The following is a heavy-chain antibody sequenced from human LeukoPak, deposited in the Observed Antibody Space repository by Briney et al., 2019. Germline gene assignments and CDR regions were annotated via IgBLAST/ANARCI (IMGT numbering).Heavy chain of an antibody. V-gene: IGHV4-31*03. CDR3: ARGNSSGFR. CDR1: GDSISRGGYY. CDR2: IYYSVSS. Sequence: SETLSLTCTVSGDSISRGGYYWSWVRQHPGKGLEWIGYIYYSVSSYYNPSFMSRLTISVDTSKNQFSLKLSSVTAADTAVCYCARGNSSGFRWGQGTLVTVSS. J-gene: IGHJ4*02. D-gene: IGHD3-22*01.